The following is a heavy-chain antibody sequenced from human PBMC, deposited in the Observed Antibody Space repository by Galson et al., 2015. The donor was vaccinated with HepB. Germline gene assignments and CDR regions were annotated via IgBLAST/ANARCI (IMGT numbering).Heavy chain of an antibody. CDR2: INTDGSAT. D-gene: IGHD3-9*01. CDR3: ADIFADA. CDR1: GFTFSNHW. Sequence: ALRLSCAASGFTFSNHWVQWVRQPPGKGLEWVSHINTDGSATSYADSVNGRFTISRDNAQNVAYLQVNALRVEDTAVYYCADIFADAWGHGTTVTVSS. J-gene: IGHJ6*02. V-gene: IGHV3-74*01.